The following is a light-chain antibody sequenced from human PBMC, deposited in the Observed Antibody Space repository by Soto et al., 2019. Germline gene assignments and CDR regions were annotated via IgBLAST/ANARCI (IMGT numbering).Light chain of an antibody. CDR3: CSYAGSYTFYV. Sequence: QSALTQPRSVSGSPGQSVTISCTGTSSDVGGYNYVSWYQQHPGKAPKLMIYDVSERPSGVPDRFSGSKSGNTASLTISGLQVEDEADYYCCSYAGSYTFYVFGTGTKVTVL. J-gene: IGLJ1*01. CDR1: SSDVGGYNY. CDR2: DVS. V-gene: IGLV2-11*01.